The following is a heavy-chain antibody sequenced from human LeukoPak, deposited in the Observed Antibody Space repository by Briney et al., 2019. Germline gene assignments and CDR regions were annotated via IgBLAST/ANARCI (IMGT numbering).Heavy chain of an antibody. J-gene: IGHJ4*02. D-gene: IGHD3-22*01. CDR3: AKDVSSYYYENSGHPEGY. CDR1: GFSLFRSG. V-gene: IGHV3-23*01. Sequence: GGSLRLSCVASGFSLFRSGMSWVRQAPGKGLEWVSAISGSGNNTYYADSVKGRFTVSRDNSKNTLFLHMNSLRAEDTAVYYCAKDVSSYYYENSGHPEGYWGQGTLVTVSS. CDR2: ISGSGNNT.